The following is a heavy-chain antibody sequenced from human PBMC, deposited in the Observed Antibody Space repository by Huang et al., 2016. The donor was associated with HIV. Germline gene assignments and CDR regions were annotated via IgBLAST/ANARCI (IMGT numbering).Heavy chain of an antibody. CDR1: GGSFNDFG. V-gene: IGHV1-69*13. CDR3: AKRGGAWGSPYAFDL. D-gene: IGHD3-16*01. Sequence: QVQLVQSGAEVRKPGSSVKVSCRASGGSFNDFGINWVRQAPGQGLEWMGGIIPRCGTRNDAQRFQGRVTITADETTCVVYMELSSLRSDDTAVYFCAKRGGAWGSPYAFDLWGPGTMVTVSS. CDR2: IIPRCGTR. J-gene: IGHJ3*01.